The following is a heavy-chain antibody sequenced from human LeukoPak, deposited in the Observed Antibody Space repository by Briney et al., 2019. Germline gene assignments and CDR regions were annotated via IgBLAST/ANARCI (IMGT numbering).Heavy chain of an antibody. V-gene: IGHV1-2*02. Sequence: GSVKVSCKASGYTFTGYYMHWVRQAPGQGLEWMGWINPNSGGTNYAQKFQGRVTMTRDTSISTAYMELSRLRSDDTAVYYCARVGYCSSTSCYNFDYWGQGTLVTVSS. CDR1: GYTFTGYY. CDR3: ARVGYCSSTSCYNFDY. D-gene: IGHD2-2*01. J-gene: IGHJ4*02. CDR2: INPNSGGT.